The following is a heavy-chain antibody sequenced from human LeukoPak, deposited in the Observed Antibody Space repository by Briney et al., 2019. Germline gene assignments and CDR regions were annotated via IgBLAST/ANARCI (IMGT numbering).Heavy chain of an antibody. CDR2: INPNSGGT. J-gene: IGHJ6*03. Sequence: GASVKVSCKASGYTFTGYYMHWVRQAPGQGLEWMGWINPNSGGTNYAQKFQGRVTMTRDTSISTAYMELSRLRSDDTAVYYCARDRTRREVTEYYMDVWGKGTTVTVSS. CDR3: ARDRTRREVTEYYMDV. CDR1: GYTFTGYY. V-gene: IGHV1-2*02. D-gene: IGHD2-21*02.